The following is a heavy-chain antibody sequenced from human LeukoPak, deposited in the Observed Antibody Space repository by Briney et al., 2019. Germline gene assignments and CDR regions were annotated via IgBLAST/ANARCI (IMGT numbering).Heavy chain of an antibody. V-gene: IGHV3-23*01. CDR2: ITGLGTV. J-gene: IGHJ4*02. D-gene: IGHD3-22*01. CDR1: GFTFSSYA. Sequence: PGGSLRLSCVASGFTFSSYAMSWVRQAPGKGLEWVSAITGLGTVDNAGSVRGRFTISRDNSKSTLFLQMDSLKPEDTATYYCARRRYESSGHFDYWGQGALVTVSS. CDR3: ARRRYESSGHFDY.